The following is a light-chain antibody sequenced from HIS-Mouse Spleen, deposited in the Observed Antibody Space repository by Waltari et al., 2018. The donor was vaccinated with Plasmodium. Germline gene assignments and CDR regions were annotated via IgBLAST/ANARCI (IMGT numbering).Light chain of an antibody. J-gene: IGKJ4*01. CDR3: QQYNNWPLT. CDR2: GAT. Sequence: EIVMTQSPATLSVSPGERATLPCRASHSVSSNLAWYQQKPGQAPRLLINGATTSATGIPARFSGSRSGTEFTLPISSMQSEDFSVYYCQQYNNWPLTFGGGTKVEIK. CDR1: HSVSSN. V-gene: IGKV3-15*01.